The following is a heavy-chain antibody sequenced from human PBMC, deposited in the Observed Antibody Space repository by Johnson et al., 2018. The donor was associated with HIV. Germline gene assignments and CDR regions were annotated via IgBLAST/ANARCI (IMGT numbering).Heavy chain of an antibody. V-gene: IGHV3-66*02. CDR2: SGSADST. D-gene: IGHD6-6*01. CDR1: GFTVSSNY. Sequence: DVQVVESGGGLVQPGGSLRLSCAASGFTVSSNYMSWVRQAPGKGLEWVSAVSGSADSTYYADSVKGRFTISRDNAKNTLYLQMNSLRAEDTAVYYCARDQAYGSSSEIWGQGTMVTVSS. J-gene: IGHJ3*02. CDR3: ARDQAYGSSSEI.